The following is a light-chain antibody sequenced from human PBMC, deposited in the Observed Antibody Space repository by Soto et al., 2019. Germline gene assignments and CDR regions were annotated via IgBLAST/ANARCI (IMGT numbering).Light chain of an antibody. CDR2: EVS. CDR3: SSYTSSSTLGV. Sequence: QSVVTQPACVSGSPGQSITISCTGTSSDVGGYNYVSWYQQHPGKAPKLMIYEVSNRPSGVSNRFSGSKSGNTASLTISGLQAEDEADYYCSSYTSSSTLGVFGTGTKLTVL. J-gene: IGLJ1*01. CDR1: SSDVGGYNY. V-gene: IGLV2-14*01.